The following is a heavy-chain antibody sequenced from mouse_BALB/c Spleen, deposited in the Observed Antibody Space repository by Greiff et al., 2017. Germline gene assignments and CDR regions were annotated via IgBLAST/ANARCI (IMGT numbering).Heavy chain of an antibody. D-gene: IGHD4-1*01. CDR2: ISYSGST. V-gene: IGHV3-2*02. CDR1: GYSITSDYA. J-gene: IGHJ2*01. CDR3: ARRASNSHFDY. Sequence: ESGPGLVKPSQSLSLTCTVTGYSITSDYAWNWIRQFPGNKLEWMGYISYSGSTSYNPSLKSRISITRDTSKNQFFLQLNSVTTEDTATYYCARRASNSHFDYWGQGTTLTVSS.